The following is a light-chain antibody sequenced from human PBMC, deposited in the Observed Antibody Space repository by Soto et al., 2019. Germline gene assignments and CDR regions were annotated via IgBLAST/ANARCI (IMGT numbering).Light chain of an antibody. CDR1: HSVSNNY. CDR3: QEYFQWPPGM. Sequence: EIVLTQSPGTLSLSPGERATLSCRASHSVSNNYLAWYQQKPGQAPRLLIYGASNRATGIPDRFSGSGSGTDFTLKISRVEAEDVGVYYCQEYFQWPPGMFGPGTKVDIK. CDR2: GAS. J-gene: IGKJ1*01. V-gene: IGKV3-20*01.